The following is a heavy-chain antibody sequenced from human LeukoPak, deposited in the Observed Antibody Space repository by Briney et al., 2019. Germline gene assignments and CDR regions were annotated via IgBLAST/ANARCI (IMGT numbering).Heavy chain of an antibody. CDR1: GYTFTSYY. CDR3: ARGTNNWGNDY. J-gene: IGHJ4*02. V-gene: IGHV1-2*02. D-gene: IGHD7-27*01. Sequence: GASVKVSCKASGYTFTSYYMHWVRQVPGQGLEWMGWINCNSGGTSYAQKFQGRVTMTRDTSISTAYMELSSLRSNDTAVYFCARGTNNWGNDYWGQGTLVTVSS. CDR2: INCNSGGT.